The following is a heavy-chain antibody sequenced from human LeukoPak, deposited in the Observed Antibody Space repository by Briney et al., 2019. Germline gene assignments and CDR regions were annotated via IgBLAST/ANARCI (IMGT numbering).Heavy chain of an antibody. CDR2: ISSDGSTT. CDR1: GFTFSSYS. D-gene: IGHD1-26*01. CDR3: ARDHMGYDY. J-gene: IGHJ4*02. Sequence: GGSLRLSCAASGFTFSSYSMNWVRQAPGKGLEWVSYISSDGSTTYYAGSVKGRFTVSRDNAKNSLYLQMNSLRAEDTAVYYCARDHMGYDYWGQGTLVTVSS. V-gene: IGHV3-48*04.